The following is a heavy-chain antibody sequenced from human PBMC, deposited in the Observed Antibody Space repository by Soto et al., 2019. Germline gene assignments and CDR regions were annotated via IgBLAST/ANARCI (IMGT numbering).Heavy chain of an antibody. CDR1: GFTFSSYA. Sequence: GGSLRLSCAASGFTFSSYAMTWVRQAPGKVLEWVSAISYSGVSTYYADSVKGRFTISRDSSENTLSLQMNSLRVDDTAVYYCARTRGYSDYDLDYWGQGTLASVSS. V-gene: IGHV3-23*01. CDR2: ISYSGVST. CDR3: ARTRGYSDYDLDY. D-gene: IGHD5-12*01. J-gene: IGHJ4*02.